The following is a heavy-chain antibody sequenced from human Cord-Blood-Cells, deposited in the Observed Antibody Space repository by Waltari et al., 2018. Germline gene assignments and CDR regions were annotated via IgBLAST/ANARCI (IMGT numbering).Heavy chain of an antibody. Sequence: EVQLVESGGCLVQPGRSLRLPCPASGFTFDCYAMPWGRQAPGKGLVWVSGISWNSGSIGYADSVKGRFTISRDNAKNSLYLQMNSLSAEDMALYYCAKDFNYQLLGAFDIWGQGTMVTVSS. J-gene: IGHJ3*02. D-gene: IGHD2-2*01. CDR1: GFTFDCYA. V-gene: IGHV3-9*03. CDR2: ISWNSGSI. CDR3: AKDFNYQLLGAFDI.